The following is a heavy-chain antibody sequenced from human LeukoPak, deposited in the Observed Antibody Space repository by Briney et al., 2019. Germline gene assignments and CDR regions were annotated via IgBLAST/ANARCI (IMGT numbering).Heavy chain of an antibody. CDR3: ARAQGIAVAWGLTSNYYMDV. Sequence: ASVKVSCKASGYTFTSYGISWVRQAPGQGLEWMGWISAYNGNTNYAQKLQGRVTMTTDTSTSTAYMELRSLRSDDTAVYYCARAQGIAVAWGLTSNYYMDVWGKGTTVTVSS. CDR1: GYTFTSYG. V-gene: IGHV1-18*01. J-gene: IGHJ6*03. CDR2: ISAYNGNT. D-gene: IGHD6-19*01.